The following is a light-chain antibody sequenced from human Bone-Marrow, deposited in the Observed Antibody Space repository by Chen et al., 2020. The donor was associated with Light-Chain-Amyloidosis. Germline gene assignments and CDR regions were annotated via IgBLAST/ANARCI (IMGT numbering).Light chain of an antibody. CDR1: KLGDKY. V-gene: IGLV3-1*01. CDR3: QAWDSSTGVV. CDR2: QDS. Sequence: SYELTQPPSVSVSPGQTASITCSGDKLGDKYACWYQQKPGQSPVLVIYQDSKRPSGIPVRFSGSNSGNTATLTISGTQAMDEADYYCQAWDSSTGVVCGGGTKLTVL. J-gene: IGLJ2*01.